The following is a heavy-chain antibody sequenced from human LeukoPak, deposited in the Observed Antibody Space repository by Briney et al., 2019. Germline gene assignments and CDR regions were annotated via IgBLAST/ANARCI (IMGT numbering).Heavy chain of an antibody. Sequence: PGGSLRLSCAASGFTFSSYWMHWVRQAPGKGLVWVSRINTDGSSTSYADSVKGRFTISRDNAKNTLYLQMNSLRAEDTAVYYCARGRIGQQALDYWGQGTLVTVSS. V-gene: IGHV3-74*01. J-gene: IGHJ4*02. CDR1: GFTFSSYW. D-gene: IGHD6-13*01. CDR3: ARGRIGQQALDY. CDR2: INTDGSST.